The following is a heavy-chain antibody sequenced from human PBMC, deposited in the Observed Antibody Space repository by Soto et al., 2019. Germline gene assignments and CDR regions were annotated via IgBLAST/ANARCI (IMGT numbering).Heavy chain of an antibody. V-gene: IGHV3-30-3*01. CDR3: ARATSGWYKDAFDI. CDR2: ISYDGSNK. J-gene: IGHJ3*02. Sequence: GGSQRLSYAASGFTFSGYAMHWVRQAPGKGLEWVAVISYDGSNKYYADSVKGRFTISRDNSKNTLYLQMNSLRAEDTAVYYCARATSGWYKDAFDIWGQGTMVTVSS. D-gene: IGHD6-19*01. CDR1: GFTFSGYA.